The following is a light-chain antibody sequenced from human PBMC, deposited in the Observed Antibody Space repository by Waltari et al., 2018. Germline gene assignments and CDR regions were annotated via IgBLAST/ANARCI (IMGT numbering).Light chain of an antibody. Sequence: EIVMTQSPATMSVSPGERATLSCRASQSVRSNLAWYQQKRGQAPRLLIYGASTRAAGIPARFSGSGSGTEFTLTISSLQSEDFAVYYCQHYNNWPHWTFGQGTKVEIK. CDR2: GAS. CDR3: QHYNNWPHWT. CDR1: QSVRSN. V-gene: IGKV3-15*01. J-gene: IGKJ1*01.